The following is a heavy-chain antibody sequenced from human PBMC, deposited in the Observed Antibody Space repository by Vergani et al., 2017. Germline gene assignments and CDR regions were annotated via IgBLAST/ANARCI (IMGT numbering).Heavy chain of an antibody. CDR3: ARLINYDSSGYYRLDY. V-gene: IGHV4-59*01. CDR2: IYYSGST. J-gene: IGHJ4*02. D-gene: IGHD3-22*01. CDR1: GGSISSYY. Sequence: QVQLQESGPGLVKPSETLSLTCTVSGGSISSYYWSWIRQPPGKGLEWIGYIYYSGSTNYNPSLKRRVTISVDPSKNQFSLKLSSVTAADTAVYYCARLINYDSSGYYRLDYWGQGTLVTVSS.